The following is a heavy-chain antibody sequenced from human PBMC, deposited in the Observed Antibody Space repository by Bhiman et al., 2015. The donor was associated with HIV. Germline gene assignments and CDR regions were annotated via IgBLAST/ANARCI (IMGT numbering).Heavy chain of an antibody. CDR1: GFTFSSYW. V-gene: IGHV3-74*01. J-gene: IGHJ4*02. CDR2: INSDGSST. D-gene: IGHD6-13*01. CDR3: AMTGIAAAGRPFDY. Sequence: EVQLVESGGGLVQPGGSLRLSCAASGFTFSSYWMHWVRQAPGKGLVWVSRINSDGSSTSYADSVKGRFTISRDNAKNTLYLQMNSLRAEDTAVYYCAMTGIAAAGRPFDYWGQGTLVTVSS.